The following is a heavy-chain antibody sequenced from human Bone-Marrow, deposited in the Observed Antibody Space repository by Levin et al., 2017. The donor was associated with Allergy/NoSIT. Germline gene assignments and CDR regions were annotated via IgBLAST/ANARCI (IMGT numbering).Heavy chain of an antibody. J-gene: IGHJ5*02. CDR2: ISSSGSYI. CDR3: AREGYYYGSGNYYVHWFDP. CDR1: GFTFSSYS. V-gene: IGHV3-21*01. Sequence: PGGSLRLSCAASGFTFSSYSMTWVRQAPGKGLEWVASISSSGSYIYYADSVKGRFSISRDNAKDSLYLQMDSLGAEDTAVYYCAREGYYYGSGNYYVHWFDPWGQGTLVTVSS. D-gene: IGHD3-10*01.